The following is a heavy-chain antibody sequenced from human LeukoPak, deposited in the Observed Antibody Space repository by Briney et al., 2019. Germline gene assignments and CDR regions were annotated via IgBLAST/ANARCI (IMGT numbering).Heavy chain of an antibody. CDR1: GFTFSSYG. CDR3: AKGAPGGSLFDY. CDR2: ISYDGSNK. D-gene: IGHD3-10*01. J-gene: IGHJ4*02. Sequence: GGSLRLSCAASGFTFSSYGMHWVRQAPGKGLEWVAVISYDGSNKYYADSVKGRFTNSRDNSKNTLYLQMNSLRAEDTAVYYCAKGAPGGSLFDYRGQGTLVTVSS. V-gene: IGHV3-30*18.